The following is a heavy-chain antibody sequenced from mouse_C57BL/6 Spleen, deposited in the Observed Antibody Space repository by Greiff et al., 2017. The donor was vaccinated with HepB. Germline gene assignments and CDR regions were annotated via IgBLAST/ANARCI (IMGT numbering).Heavy chain of an antibody. J-gene: IGHJ4*01. V-gene: IGHV1-18*01. CDR3: ARRVITTVAHYYAMDY. Sequence: EVMLVESGPELVKPGASVKIPCKASGYTFTDYNMDWVKQSHGKSLEWIGDINPNNGGTIYNQKFKGKATLTVDKSSSTAYMELRSLTSEDTAVYYCARRVITTVAHYYAMDYWGQGTSVTVSS. CDR2: INPNNGGT. D-gene: IGHD1-1*01. CDR1: GYTFTDYN.